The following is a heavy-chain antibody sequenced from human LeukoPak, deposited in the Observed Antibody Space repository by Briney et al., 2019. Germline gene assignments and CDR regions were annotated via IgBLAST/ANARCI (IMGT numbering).Heavy chain of an antibody. CDR1: GFSFNTYA. Sequence: GGSLRLSCAASGFSFNTYAMTWVRHAPQEGLEWVSVISGSGDITYYTDSVKGRFTISRDNSKNTLFLQMNGLRAEDTAVYFCAKSLGGDYLSDFDYWGQGTLVTVCS. V-gene: IGHV3-23*01. CDR2: ISGSGDIT. J-gene: IGHJ4*02. D-gene: IGHD2/OR15-2a*01. CDR3: AKSLGGDYLSDFDY.